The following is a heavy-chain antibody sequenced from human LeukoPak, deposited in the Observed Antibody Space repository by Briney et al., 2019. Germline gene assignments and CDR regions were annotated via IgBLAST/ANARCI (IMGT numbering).Heavy chain of an antibody. CDR1: GGSISSSSYY. CDR3: ARHVGYGDYRVYYYYYYGMDV. V-gene: IGHV4-39*01. CDR2: IYYSGST. J-gene: IGHJ6*02. Sequence: PSETLSLTCTVSGGSISSSSYYWGWIRQPPGKGLEWIGSIYYSGSTYYNPSLKSRVTISVDTSKNQFSLKLSSVTAADTAVYYCARHVGYGDYRVYYYYYYGMDVWGQGTTVTVSS. D-gene: IGHD4-17*01.